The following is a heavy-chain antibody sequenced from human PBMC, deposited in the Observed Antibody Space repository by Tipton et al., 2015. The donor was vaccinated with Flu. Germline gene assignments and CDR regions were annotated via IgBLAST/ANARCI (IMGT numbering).Heavy chain of an antibody. D-gene: IGHD6-19*01. CDR3: ARDTVNTKGGIAVAYDY. CDR2: IYHSGYT. V-gene: IGHV4-38-2*02. CDR1: GYSISSGYY. Sequence: LRLSCAVSGYSISSGYYWGWIRQPPGKGLEWIGSIYHSGYTSYNPSLKSRVTISVDTSKNHFSLRLSSVTAADTAVYYCARDTVNTKGGIAVAYDYWGQGILVTVSS. J-gene: IGHJ4*02.